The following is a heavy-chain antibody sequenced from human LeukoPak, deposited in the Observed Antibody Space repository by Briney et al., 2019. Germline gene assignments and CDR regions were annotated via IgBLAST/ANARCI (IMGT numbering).Heavy chain of an antibody. CDR1: GYTFTSYY. D-gene: IGHD5-12*01. Sequence: ASVTVSCKASGYTFTSYYMHWVRQAPGQGLEWMGIINPSGGSTSYAQKFQGRVTMTRNTSISTAYMELSSLRSEDTAVYYCARGLVATITRNYYYYYYMDVWGKGTTVTISS. V-gene: IGHV1-46*01. J-gene: IGHJ6*03. CDR2: INPSGGST. CDR3: ARGLVATITRNYYYYYYMDV.